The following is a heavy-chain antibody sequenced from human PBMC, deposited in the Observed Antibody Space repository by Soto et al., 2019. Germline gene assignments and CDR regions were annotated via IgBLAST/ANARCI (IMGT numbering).Heavy chain of an antibody. Sequence: GGSLRLSCAASGFTFSSYDMHWVRQATGKGLEWVSAIGTAGDTYYPGSVKGRFTISRENAKNSLYLQMNSLRAEDTAVYYCARMVVVAAQNWFDPWGQGTLVTVSS. CDR1: GFTFSSYD. J-gene: IGHJ5*02. D-gene: IGHD2-15*01. CDR3: ARMVVVAAQNWFDP. CDR2: IGTAGDT. V-gene: IGHV3-13*01.